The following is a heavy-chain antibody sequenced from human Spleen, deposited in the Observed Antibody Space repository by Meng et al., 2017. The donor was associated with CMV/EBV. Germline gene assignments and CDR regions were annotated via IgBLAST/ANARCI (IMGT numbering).Heavy chain of an antibody. V-gene: IGHV1-69*04. J-gene: IGHJ3*02. D-gene: IGHD2-2*01. CDR2: IIPILGIA. CDR3: ARDPNYCSSTSCYAFDI. Sequence: TFSSYTISWVRQAPGQGLEWMGRIIPILGIANYAQKFQGRVTITADKSTSTAYMELSSLRSEDTAVYYCARDPNYCSSTSCYAFDIWGQGTMVTVSS. CDR1: TFSSYT.